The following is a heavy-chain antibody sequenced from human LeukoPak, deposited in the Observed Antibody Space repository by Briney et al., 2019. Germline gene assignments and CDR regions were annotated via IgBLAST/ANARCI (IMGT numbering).Heavy chain of an antibody. CDR3: ARAEIVGATTFNY. CDR1: GCTFTGYY. J-gene: IGHJ4*02. V-gene: IGHV1-2*02. CDR2: INPNSGGT. Sequence: ASVKVSCKASGCTFTGYYMHWVRQAPGQGLEWMGWINPNSGGTNYAQKFQGRVTMTRDTSISTAYMELSRLRSDDTAVYYCARAEIVGATTFNYWGQGTLVTVSS. D-gene: IGHD1-26*01.